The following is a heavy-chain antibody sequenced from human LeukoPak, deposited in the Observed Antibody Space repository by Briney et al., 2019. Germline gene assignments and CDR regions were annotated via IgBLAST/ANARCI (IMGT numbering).Heavy chain of an antibody. CDR2: INHSGST. J-gene: IGHJ4*02. CDR1: GGSFSGYY. Sequence: PSETLSLTCAVYGGSFSGYYWSWIRQSPGKGLEWIGEINHSGSTNYNPSLKSRVTISVDTSKNQFSLKLSSVTAADTAVYYCARAAAGTRPTPEGTDYWGQGTLVTVSS. CDR3: ARAAAGTRPTPEGTDY. D-gene: IGHD6-13*01. V-gene: IGHV4-34*01.